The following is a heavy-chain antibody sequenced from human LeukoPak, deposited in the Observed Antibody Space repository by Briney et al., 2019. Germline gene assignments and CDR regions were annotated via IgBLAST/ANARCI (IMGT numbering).Heavy chain of an antibody. CDR2: ISVYNGDT. V-gene: IGHV1-18*01. D-gene: IGHD3-3*01. CDR1: GYTFTYYG. CDR3: ARDVYPIQFLAQRYFFDY. Sequence: ASVRVSCKASGYTFTYYGINWVRQAPGQGLEWMGWISVYNGDTNYPQSLQGRATMTTDTSTNTAYMELGSLRSDDTAVYYCARDVYPIQFLAQRYFFDYWGQGTQVAVSS. J-gene: IGHJ4*02.